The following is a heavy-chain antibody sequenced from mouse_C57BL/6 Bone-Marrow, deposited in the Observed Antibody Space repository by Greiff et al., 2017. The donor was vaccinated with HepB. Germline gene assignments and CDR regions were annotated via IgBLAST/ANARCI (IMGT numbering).Heavy chain of an antibody. CDR2: IDPNGGGT. CDR3: ASLSNYWVYAMDY. J-gene: IGHJ4*01. D-gene: IGHD2-5*01. Sequence: VQLQQSGAELVKPGASVKLSCKASGYTFTSYWMHWVKQRPGRGLEWIGRIDPNGGGTKYNEKFKSKATLTVDKPSSTAYMQLSSLTSEDSAVYYCASLSNYWVYAMDYWGQGTSVTVSS. V-gene: IGHV1-72*01. CDR1: GYTFTSYW.